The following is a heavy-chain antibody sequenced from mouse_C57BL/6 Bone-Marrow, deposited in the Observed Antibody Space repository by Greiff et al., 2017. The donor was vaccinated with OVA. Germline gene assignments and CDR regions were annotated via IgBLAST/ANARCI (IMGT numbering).Heavy chain of an antibody. Sequence: EVQLQESGGDLVKPGGSLKLSCAASGFTFSSYGMSWVRQTPDKRLEWVATISSGGSYTYYPDSVKGRFTISRDNAKNTLYLQMSSLKSEDTAMYYCARRYYGSIYVDYWGQGTTLTVSS. D-gene: IGHD1-1*01. J-gene: IGHJ2*01. V-gene: IGHV5-6*01. CDR1: GFTFSSYG. CDR2: ISSGGSYT. CDR3: ARRYYGSIYVDY.